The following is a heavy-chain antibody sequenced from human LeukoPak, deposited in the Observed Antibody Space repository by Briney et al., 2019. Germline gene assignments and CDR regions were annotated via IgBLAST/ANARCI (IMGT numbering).Heavy chain of an antibody. CDR1: GGSISSYY. J-gene: IGHJ5*02. Sequence: SETLSLTCTVSGGSISSYYWSGIRQPPGKGLEWIGFIYYSGSTNYNPSLKSRVTISVDTSKNQFSLKLSSVTAADTAVYYCARHSYCSGGSCYRVDWFDPWGQGTLVTVSS. CDR3: ARHSYCSGGSCYRVDWFDP. CDR2: IYYSGST. D-gene: IGHD2-15*01. V-gene: IGHV4-59*08.